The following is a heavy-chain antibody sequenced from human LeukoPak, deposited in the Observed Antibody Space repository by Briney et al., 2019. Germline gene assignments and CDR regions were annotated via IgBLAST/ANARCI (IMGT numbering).Heavy chain of an antibody. CDR2: ISYDGSNK. CDR1: GFTFSSYA. V-gene: IGHV3-30-3*01. CDR3: ARGEMATTGGAFDI. J-gene: IGHJ3*02. D-gene: IGHD5-24*01. Sequence: QPGGSLRLSCAASGFTFSSYAMHWVRQAPGKGLEWVAVISYDGSNKYYADSVKGRFTISRDNSKNTLYLQMNSLRAEDTAVYYCARGEMATTGGAFDIWGQGTLVTVSS.